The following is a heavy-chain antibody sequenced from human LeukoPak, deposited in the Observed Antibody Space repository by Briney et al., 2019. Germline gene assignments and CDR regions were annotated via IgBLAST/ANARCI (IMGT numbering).Heavy chain of an antibody. CDR1: GFTFSSYA. J-gene: IGHJ4*02. V-gene: IGHV3-23*01. CDR2: ISGSGGST. D-gene: IGHD2-2*01. Sequence: GGSLRLSCAASGFTFSSYAMSWVRQAPGKGLEWASAISGSGGSTYYADSVKGRFTISRDNSKNTLYLQMNSLRAEDTAVYYCAKVRLYCSSTSCYVFDYWGQGTLVTVSS. CDR3: AKVRLYCSSTSCYVFDY.